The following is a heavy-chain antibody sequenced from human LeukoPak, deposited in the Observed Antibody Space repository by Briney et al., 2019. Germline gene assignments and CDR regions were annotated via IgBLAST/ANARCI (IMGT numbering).Heavy chain of an antibody. Sequence: SETLSLTCAVSGGSISSSNWWSWVRQPPGKGLEWIGEIYHSGSTNYNPSLKSRVTISVDKPKNQFSLKLSSVTAADMAVYYCAREGPYSYGLRRGDWFDPWGQGTLVTVSS. V-gene: IGHV4-4*02. J-gene: IGHJ5*02. CDR2: IYHSGST. D-gene: IGHD5-18*01. CDR1: GGSISSSNW. CDR3: AREGPYSYGLRRGDWFDP.